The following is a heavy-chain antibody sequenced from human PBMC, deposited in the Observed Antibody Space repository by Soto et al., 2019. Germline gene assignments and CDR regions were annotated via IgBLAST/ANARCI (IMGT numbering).Heavy chain of an antibody. J-gene: IGHJ4*02. Sequence: QVQLQESGPGLVKPSQTLSLTCTVSGASISSGDYYWTLIRQPPGKSLEWIGSIYYSGSTYYNPSLKSRVTISVDPSNIPFSLRLSSVTAADTAVYYCARARYDSSTYYLDYWGQGTLVTVSS. CDR1: GASISSGDYY. CDR2: IYYSGST. CDR3: ARARYDSSTYYLDY. D-gene: IGHD3-22*01. V-gene: IGHV4-30-4*01.